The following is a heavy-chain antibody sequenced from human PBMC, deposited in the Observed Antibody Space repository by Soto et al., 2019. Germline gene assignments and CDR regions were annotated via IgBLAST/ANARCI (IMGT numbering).Heavy chain of an antibody. J-gene: IGHJ6*03. Sequence: GGSLRLSCAASGFTFSSYAMSWVRQAPGKGLEWVSAISGSGGSTYYADSVKGRFTISRDNSKNTLYLQMNSLRAEDTAVYYCARVGYSSSWYGSYYYYYYMDVWGKGTTVTVSS. CDR1: GFTFSSYA. V-gene: IGHV3-23*01. CDR3: ARVGYSSSWYGSYYYYYYMDV. D-gene: IGHD6-13*01. CDR2: ISGSGGST.